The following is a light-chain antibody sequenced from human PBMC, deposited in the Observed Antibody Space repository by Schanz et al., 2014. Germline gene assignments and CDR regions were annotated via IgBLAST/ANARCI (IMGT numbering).Light chain of an antibody. J-gene: IGKJ4*01. CDR3: QQYNNWPLT. V-gene: IGKV1-5*01. CDR2: DAS. Sequence: DIQMTQSPSTLSASVGDRVTITCRASQNITTWLAWYQQKPGKAPNLLIYDASRLESGVPSRFSGSGSGTEFTLTISSLQSEDFAVYYCQQYNNWPLTFGGGTKVEIK. CDR1: QNITTW.